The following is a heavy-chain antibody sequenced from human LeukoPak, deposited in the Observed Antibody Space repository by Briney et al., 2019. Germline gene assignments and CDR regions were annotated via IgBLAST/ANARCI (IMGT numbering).Heavy chain of an antibody. CDR2: ISGSGGST. Sequence: PGGSLRLSCAASGFTFSSYAMSWVRQAPGKGLEWVSAISGSGGSTYYADSVKGRFTISRDNSKNTLYLQMNSLRAEDTAVYYCAKDTRGVVVANNWFDPWGQGTLVTVSS. CDR1: GFTFSSYA. J-gene: IGHJ5*02. D-gene: IGHD2-15*01. CDR3: AKDTRGVVVANNWFDP. V-gene: IGHV3-23*01.